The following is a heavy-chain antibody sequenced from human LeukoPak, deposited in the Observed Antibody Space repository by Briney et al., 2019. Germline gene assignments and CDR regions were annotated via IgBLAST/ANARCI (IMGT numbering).Heavy chain of an antibody. CDR1: GITFSSYA. J-gene: IGHJ4*02. CDR3: AKDVGLIIVGALY. CDR2: ISGSGGST. Sequence: GGSLRLSCAASGITFSSYAMSWVRQAPGKGLELVSAISGSGGSTYYADSVKGRFTISRDNSKNTLYLQMNRLRAEDTAIYYCAKDVGLIIVGALYWGQGTLVTVSS. V-gene: IGHV3-23*01. D-gene: IGHD1-26*01.